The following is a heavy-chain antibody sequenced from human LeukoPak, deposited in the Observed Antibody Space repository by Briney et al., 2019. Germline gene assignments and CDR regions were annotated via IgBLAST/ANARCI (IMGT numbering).Heavy chain of an antibody. Sequence: PGGSLRLSCAASGFTFSSYGMHWVRQAPGKGLEWVAFIRYDGSNKNYADSVKGRFTISRDNSKNTLYLQMNSLRAEDTAVYYCARGMADLPLHYYYMDVWGKGTTVTVSS. J-gene: IGHJ6*03. CDR1: GFTFSSYG. CDR2: IRYDGSNK. CDR3: ARGMADLPLHYYYMDV. D-gene: IGHD5-24*01. V-gene: IGHV3-30*02.